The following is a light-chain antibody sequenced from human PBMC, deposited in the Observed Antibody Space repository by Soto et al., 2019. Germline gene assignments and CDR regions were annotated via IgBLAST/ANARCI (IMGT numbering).Light chain of an antibody. CDR3: QHRSNSPPTWT. CDR1: QSVSSY. CDR2: DAS. J-gene: IGKJ1*01. V-gene: IGKV3-11*01. Sequence: EVVVTRSPGTLSLSPGERATLSCRASQSVSSYLAWYQQKPGQAPRLLIYDASNRATGIPARFSGSGSGTDFTLTISSLEPEDFAVYYCQHRSNSPPTWTFGQGAKVDIK.